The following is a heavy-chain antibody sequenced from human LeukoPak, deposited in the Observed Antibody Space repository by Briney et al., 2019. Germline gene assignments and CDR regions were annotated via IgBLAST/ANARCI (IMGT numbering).Heavy chain of an antibody. CDR1: GGSISRSNW. V-gene: IGHV4-4*02. CDR2: IYHSGST. Sequence: PSETLSLTCAVSGGSISRSNWWSWVRQPPGKGLEWIGEIYHSGSTNYNPSLKSRVTISVDKSKNQFSLKLSSVTAADTAVYYCAASSGWYDGYYFDYWGQGTLVTVSS. CDR3: AASSGWYDGYYFDY. J-gene: IGHJ4*02. D-gene: IGHD6-19*01.